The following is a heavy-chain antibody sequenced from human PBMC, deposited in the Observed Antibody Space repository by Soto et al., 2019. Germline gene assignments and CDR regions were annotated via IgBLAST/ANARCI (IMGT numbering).Heavy chain of an antibody. CDR3: AREQQLAFDN. CDR2: IGSSSTTI. D-gene: IGHD6-13*01. Sequence: HPGGSLRLSCAASGFTFSSYSFNWVRQAPWKGLEWLSYIGSSSTTIYYADSVKGRFIISRDNAKNSLYLQMNSLRPEDTAVYYCAREQQLAFDNWGQGTRVTVSS. CDR1: GFTFSSYS. V-gene: IGHV3-48*01. J-gene: IGHJ4*02.